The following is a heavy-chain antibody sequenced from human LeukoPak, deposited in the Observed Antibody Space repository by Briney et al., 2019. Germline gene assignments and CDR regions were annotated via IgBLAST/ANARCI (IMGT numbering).Heavy chain of an antibody. CDR2: IKQDGSEK. V-gene: IGHV3-7*01. Sequence: GGSLRLSCAASGFTFSSYWMSWVRQAPGKGLEWVANIKQDGSEKYYVDSVKGRFTISRDNAKNSLYLRMNSLRAEDTAVYYCAKDALLWFGELFLAYYYYYMDVWGKGTTVTISS. CDR1: GFTFSSYW. J-gene: IGHJ6*03. CDR3: AKDALLWFGELFLAYYYYYMDV. D-gene: IGHD3-10*01.